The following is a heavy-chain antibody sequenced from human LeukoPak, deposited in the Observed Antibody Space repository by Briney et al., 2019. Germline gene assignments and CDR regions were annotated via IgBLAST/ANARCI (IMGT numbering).Heavy chain of an antibody. Sequence: ASVKVSCKTSGYTFTRYYMQWVRQAPGHGLEWMGIINPISGATDYAQKFQGRVTMTRDTSTSTAYMELSSLRSEDTAVYYCARNTTSPHKYYYDSSGYGPLGYWGQGTLVTVSS. CDR3: ARNTTSPHKYYYDSSGYGPLGY. D-gene: IGHD3-22*01. CDR1: GYTFTRYY. J-gene: IGHJ4*02. V-gene: IGHV1-46*01. CDR2: INPISGAT.